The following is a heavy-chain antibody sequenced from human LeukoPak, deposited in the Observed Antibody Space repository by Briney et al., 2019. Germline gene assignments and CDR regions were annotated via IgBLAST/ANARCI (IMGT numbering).Heavy chain of an antibody. CDR2: FDPEDGET. Sequence: ASVKVSCKVSGYTLTELSMHWVQQAPGKGLEWMGGFDPEDGETIYAQKFQGRVTMTEDTSTDTAYMELSSLRSEDTAVYYCATLGHYYGSGSYGWFDPWGQGTLVTVSP. J-gene: IGHJ5*02. V-gene: IGHV1-24*01. D-gene: IGHD3-10*01. CDR1: GYTLTELS. CDR3: ATLGHYYGSGSYGWFDP.